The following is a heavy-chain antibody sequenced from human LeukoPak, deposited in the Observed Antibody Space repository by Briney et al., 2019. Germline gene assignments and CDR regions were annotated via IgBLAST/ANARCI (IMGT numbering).Heavy chain of an antibody. J-gene: IGHJ4*02. V-gene: IGHV4-30-2*01. Sequence: SETLSLTCTVSGGSISSGGYYWSWIRQPPGKGLEWTGYIYHSGSTYYNPSLKSRVTISVDRSKNQFSLKLSSVTAADTAVYYCARRVVVPAAIKGDFDYWGQGTLVTVSS. D-gene: IGHD2-2*02. CDR2: IYHSGST. CDR1: GGSISSGGYY. CDR3: ARRVVVPAAIKGDFDY.